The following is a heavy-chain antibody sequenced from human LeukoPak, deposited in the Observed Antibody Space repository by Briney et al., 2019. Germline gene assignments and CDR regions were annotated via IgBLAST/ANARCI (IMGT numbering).Heavy chain of an antibody. Sequence: PSETLSLTCAVYGGSFSGYYWSWLRQPPGKGLEWIGEINHSGSTNYNPSLKSRVTISVDTSKNQFSLKLSSVTAADTAVYYCARDGYSSSWYTDYWGQGTLVTVSS. CDR2: INHSGST. D-gene: IGHD6-13*01. V-gene: IGHV4-34*01. CDR3: ARDGYSSSWYTDY. J-gene: IGHJ4*02. CDR1: GGSFSGYY.